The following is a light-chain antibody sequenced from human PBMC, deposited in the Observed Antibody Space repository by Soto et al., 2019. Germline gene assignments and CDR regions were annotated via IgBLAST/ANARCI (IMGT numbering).Light chain of an antibody. CDR1: QSVSSSY. Sequence: EIVLTQSPGTLSLSPGERATLSCRASQSVSSSYLAWYQQKPGQAPRLLIYGASSRATGIPDRFSGSGSGTDFTLTISRLGPEDFAVYYCQQYHTYPLTFGQGTKVEIK. CDR3: QQYHTYPLT. CDR2: GAS. J-gene: IGKJ1*01. V-gene: IGKV3-20*01.